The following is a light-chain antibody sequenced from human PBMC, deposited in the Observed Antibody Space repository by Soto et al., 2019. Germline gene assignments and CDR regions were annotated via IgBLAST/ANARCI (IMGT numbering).Light chain of an antibody. CDR2: DVS. Sequence: QSVLTQPRSASGSPGQSITISCTGTSSDVGGYNYVSWYQQHPAKAPKLIIFDVSKQPSGVPNRFSGSKSGNTASLTISGLRAEDEADYYCCSYVGRNTYVFGTGTKLTVL. CDR3: CSYVGRNTYV. V-gene: IGLV2-11*01. CDR1: SSDVGGYNY. J-gene: IGLJ1*01.